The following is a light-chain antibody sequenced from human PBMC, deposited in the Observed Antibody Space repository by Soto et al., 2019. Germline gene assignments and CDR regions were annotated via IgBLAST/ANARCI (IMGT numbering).Light chain of an antibody. Sequence: DIQMTQSPSTLSESVGDRVTITCRASQSISSGLAWYQQKPGKAPKLLIYDASSLESGVPSRCSGSGSGTEFTLTISSLQPDDFATYYCQQYNSYSPWTFGQGTKVEIK. CDR2: DAS. CDR1: QSISSG. CDR3: QQYNSYSPWT. J-gene: IGKJ1*01. V-gene: IGKV1-5*01.